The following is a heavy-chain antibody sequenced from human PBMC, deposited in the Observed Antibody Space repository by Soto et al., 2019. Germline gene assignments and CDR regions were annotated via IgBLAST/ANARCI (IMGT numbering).Heavy chain of an antibody. CDR2: IIPIFGAT. CDR1: GGTFSSYA. Sequence: QVQLVQSGAEVKKPGSSVKVSCKASGGTFSSYAITWVRQAPGQGLDWMGEIIPIFGATNFAQKFQGRVTITADKSTTTASMELSSLPSEDTAVYYCARMGGSFLDSWGQGTLVTVSS. D-gene: IGHD1-26*01. CDR3: ARMGGSFLDS. V-gene: IGHV1-69*06. J-gene: IGHJ5*01.